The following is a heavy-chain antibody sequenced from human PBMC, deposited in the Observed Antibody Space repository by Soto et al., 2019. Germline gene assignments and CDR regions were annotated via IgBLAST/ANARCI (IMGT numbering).Heavy chain of an antibody. Sequence: QVQLVESGGGVVQPGRSLRLSCAASGFTFSSYGMHWVRQAPGKGLEWVAVISYDGSNKYYADSVKGRFTISRDNSKNKLYLQMNSLRADDTAVYYGAKDRSGYCSRWYLGDWGQGTLVTVSS. CDR3: AKDRSGYCSRWYLGD. CDR1: GFTFSSYG. J-gene: IGHJ4*02. D-gene: IGHD6-13*01. CDR2: ISYDGSNK. V-gene: IGHV3-30*18.